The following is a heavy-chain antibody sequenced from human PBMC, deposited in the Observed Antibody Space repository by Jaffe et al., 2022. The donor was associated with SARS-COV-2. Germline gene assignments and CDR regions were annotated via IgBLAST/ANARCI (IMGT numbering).Heavy chain of an antibody. D-gene: IGHD4-17*01. CDR1: GFTFRNFG. CDR2: ISYHESDK. J-gene: IGHJ4*02. Sequence: QVQLVESGGGVVQPGKSLRLSCAASGFTFRNFGMHWVRQAPGMGLEWVASISYHESDKFYADSVKGRFTISRDNSRNILYLQMNSLTADDSAMYFCAKPTTVIISYYFDYWGQGTLVTVSS. V-gene: IGHV3-30*18. CDR3: AKPTTVIISYYFDY.